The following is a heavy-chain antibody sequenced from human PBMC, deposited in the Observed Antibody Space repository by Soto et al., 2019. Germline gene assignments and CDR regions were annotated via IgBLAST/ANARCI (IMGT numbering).Heavy chain of an antibody. CDR1: GFAFRTYG. CDR3: VRESESSGHYPDYYGVDV. J-gene: IGHJ6*02. V-gene: IGHV3-30*03. Sequence: QAGGSLRLSCAGSGFAFRTYGIHWVRQAPGKGLEWVSFISYDADKKYYRDSVQGRFTISRDNAKNTVSLQMNSLRAEDTAVYYCVRESESSGHYPDYYGVDVWGQGTTVTVSS. D-gene: IGHD6-19*01. CDR2: ISYDADKK.